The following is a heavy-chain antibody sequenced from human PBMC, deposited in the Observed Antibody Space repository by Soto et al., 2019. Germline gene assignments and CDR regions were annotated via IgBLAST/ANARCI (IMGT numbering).Heavy chain of an antibody. Sequence: SVKVSCKVSGDAFSSYAISWVRQAPGQGLEWMGGIIPIFGTANYAQKFQGRVTITADESTSTAYMELSSLRSEDTAVYYCARPTRYYYDSSGQSAWFDPWGQGTLVTVSS. D-gene: IGHD3-22*01. CDR3: ARPTRYYYDSSGQSAWFDP. CDR1: GDAFSSYA. J-gene: IGHJ5*02. V-gene: IGHV1-69*13. CDR2: IIPIFGTA.